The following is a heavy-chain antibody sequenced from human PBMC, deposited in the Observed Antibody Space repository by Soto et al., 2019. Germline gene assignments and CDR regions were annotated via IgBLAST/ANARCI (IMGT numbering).Heavy chain of an antibody. D-gene: IGHD5-12*01. V-gene: IGHV1-8*01. CDR2: MNPNSGNT. Sequence: GASVKVSCKASGYTFTSYDINWVRQATGQGLEWMGWMNPNSGNTGYAQKFQGRVTMTRNTSISTAYMELSSLRSEDTAVYYCARGRPLEWLRLPYYYHYYMDVWGKGTTVTVSS. CDR3: ARGRPLEWLRLPYYYHYYMDV. CDR1: GYTFTSYD. J-gene: IGHJ6*03.